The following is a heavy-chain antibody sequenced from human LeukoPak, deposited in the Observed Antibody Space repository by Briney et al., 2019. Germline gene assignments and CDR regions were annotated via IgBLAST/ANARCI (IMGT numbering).Heavy chain of an antibody. V-gene: IGHV4-39*07. CDR2: IYYSGST. CDR3: ARLPRITMVRGVL. J-gene: IGHJ4*02. D-gene: IGHD3-10*01. CDR1: GGSISSSSYY. Sequence: SETLSLTCTVSGGSISSSSYYWGWIRQPPGKGLEWIGSIYYSGSTYYNPSLKSRVTISVDTSKNQFSLKLSSVTAADTAVYYCARLPRITMVRGVLWGQGTLVTVSS.